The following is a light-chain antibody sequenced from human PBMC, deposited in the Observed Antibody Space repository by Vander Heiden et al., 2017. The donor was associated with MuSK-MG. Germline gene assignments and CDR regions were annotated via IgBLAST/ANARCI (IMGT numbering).Light chain of an antibody. Sequence: DIVMTQSPDSLAVSLGGRATINCKSSQSVLYSPNNKNYLAWYQQKPGQPPKLLIYWASTRESGVPDRFSGSGSGTDFTLTISSLQAEDVAVYYCQQYYSTPTFGQGTKVEIK. J-gene: IGKJ1*01. CDR2: WAS. V-gene: IGKV4-1*01. CDR3: QQYYSTPT. CDR1: QSVLYSPNNKNY.